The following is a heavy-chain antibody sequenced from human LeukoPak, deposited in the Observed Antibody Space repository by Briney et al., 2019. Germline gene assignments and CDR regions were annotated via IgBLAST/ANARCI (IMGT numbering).Heavy chain of an antibody. CDR1: GFTFSSYP. Sequence: GGSLRLSCAASGFTFSSYPMSWVRQAPGKGLEWVSAISGSGGSTYYADSVKGRFTISRDNSKNTLYLQMNSLRAEDTAVYYCAKDYDFWSGYSKGFDYWGQGTLVTVSS. D-gene: IGHD3-3*01. CDR2: ISGSGGST. CDR3: AKDYDFWSGYSKGFDY. V-gene: IGHV3-23*01. J-gene: IGHJ4*02.